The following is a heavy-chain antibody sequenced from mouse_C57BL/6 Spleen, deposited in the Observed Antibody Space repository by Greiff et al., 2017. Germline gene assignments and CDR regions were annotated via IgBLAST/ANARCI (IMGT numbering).Heavy chain of an antibody. Sequence: EVQVVESGGGLVQPGGSLSLSCAASGFTFSDYYMRWVRQPPGKALEWLGFIRNKANGYKNEYSATVQGRFTIYRDNYQSILYLQMNVLRAEDSATYYCTRYMDCGSSLKPYYAMDYWGQGTSVTVSS. D-gene: IGHD1-1*01. CDR3: TRYMDCGSSLKPYYAMDY. J-gene: IGHJ4*01. CDR2: IRNKANGYKN. CDR1: GFTFSDYY. V-gene: IGHV7-3*01.